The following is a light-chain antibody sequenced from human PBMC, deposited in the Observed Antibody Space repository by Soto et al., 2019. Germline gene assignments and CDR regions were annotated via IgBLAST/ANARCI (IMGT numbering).Light chain of an antibody. CDR1: HDINKY. J-gene: IGKJ2*01. CDR2: DTA. V-gene: IGKV1-33*01. CDR3: QQYDSLPHT. Sequence: DIQMTQSPSSLSASVGDRVTITCQASHDINKYLNWYQQKPGEAPKVLIYDTANLETGVPSRFSGGGSGTYFSFTISSLQPEDTATYYCQQYDSLPHTFGQGTKLEIK.